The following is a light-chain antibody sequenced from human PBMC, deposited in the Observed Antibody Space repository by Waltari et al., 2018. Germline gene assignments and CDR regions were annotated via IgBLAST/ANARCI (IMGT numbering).Light chain of an antibody. Sequence: EIVLTQSPDTLSLSPGERASLSCRASQSVIRYLAWYQQKPGQAPRLLIYDAPKRATDIPARFSGSASGTDFTLTISSLEPEDSAVYYCQQRDNWPGTFGQGTRVEIK. CDR2: DAP. V-gene: IGKV3-11*01. CDR3: QQRDNWPGT. J-gene: IGKJ1*01. CDR1: QSVIRY.